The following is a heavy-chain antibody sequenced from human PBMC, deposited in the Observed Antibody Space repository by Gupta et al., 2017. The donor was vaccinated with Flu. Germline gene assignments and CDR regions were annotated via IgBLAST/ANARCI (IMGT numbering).Heavy chain of an antibody. CDR3: SAEKAGLDYDS. D-gene: IGHD1-1*01. CDR2: INPSGGSV. J-gene: IGHJ5*01. V-gene: IGHV1-46*01. Sequence: CRASGDTIANGHVHWVRRARGQGLEWLGLINPSGGSVPNAQKFQGRLTMTRDTSTSTVYMELSSLRSEDTDVYYCSAEKAGLDYDSRGQGTQVTVSS. CDR1: GDTIANGH.